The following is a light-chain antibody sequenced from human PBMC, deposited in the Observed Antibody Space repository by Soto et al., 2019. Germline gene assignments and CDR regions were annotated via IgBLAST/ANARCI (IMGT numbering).Light chain of an antibody. CDR1: QSIGSS. V-gene: IGKV3-20*01. CDR2: GAS. CDR3: QQYSSSYDTSLYT. J-gene: IGKJ2*01. Sequence: EIVLTQSPDTLSLSPGERATLSCRASQSIGSSLAWYQQKPGQAPRLLIYGASSRATGIPDRFSGSGSGTDFTLTISRLEPEDFAVYYCQQYSSSYDTSLYTFGQGTKVDIK.